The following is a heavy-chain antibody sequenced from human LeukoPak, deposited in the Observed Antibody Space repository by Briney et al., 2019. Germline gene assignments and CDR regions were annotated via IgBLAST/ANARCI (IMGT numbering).Heavy chain of an antibody. D-gene: IGHD4-17*01. Sequence: SETLSLTCAVYGGSFSGYYWSWIRQPPGKGLEWIGEINHSGSTNYNPSLKSRVTISVDTSKNQFSLKLSSVTAADTAVYYCARDLGILRSGAFDIWGQGTMVTVSS. CDR2: INHSGST. V-gene: IGHV4-34*01. J-gene: IGHJ3*02. CDR1: GGSFSGYY. CDR3: ARDLGILRSGAFDI.